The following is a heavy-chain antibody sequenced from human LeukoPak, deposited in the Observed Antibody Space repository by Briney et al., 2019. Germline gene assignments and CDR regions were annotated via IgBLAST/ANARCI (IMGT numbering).Heavy chain of an antibody. CDR3: ARLRLGSGYDANFDY. CDR1: GGSISSYY. J-gene: IGHJ4*02. CDR2: IYYSGST. V-gene: IGHV4-59*08. D-gene: IGHD5-12*01. Sequence: SETLSLTCTVSGGSISSYYWSWIRQPPGKGLEWIGYIYYSGSTNYNPSLKSRVTISVDTTKNQFSLKLSSVTAADTAVYYCARLRLGSGYDANFDYWGQGTLVTVSS.